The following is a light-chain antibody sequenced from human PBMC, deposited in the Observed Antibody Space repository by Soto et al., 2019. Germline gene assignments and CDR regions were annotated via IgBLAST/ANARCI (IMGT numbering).Light chain of an antibody. CDR1: QSANNNY. J-gene: IGKJ4*01. CDR3: QQHSRSIT. V-gene: IGKV3-20*01. CDR2: GAS. Sequence: VLTQFPGTLSLSPGERATLSCRASQSANNNYLAWYQQKPGQSPRLLIYGASIRATAIPDRFSGSGSGTDFTLTISRLEPEDSAVYYCQQHSRSITFGGGTKV.